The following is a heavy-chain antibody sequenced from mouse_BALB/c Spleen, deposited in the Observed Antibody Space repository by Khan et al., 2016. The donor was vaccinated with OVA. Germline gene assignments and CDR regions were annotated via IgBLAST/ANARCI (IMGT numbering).Heavy chain of an antibody. Sequence: QVQLKESGPGLVQPSQSLSITCTVSGFSLANYSVHWVRQSPGKGLEWLGVIWSAGSTDYNADFISRLTISKDNSSSHVFFKLNSLQPTDTSIFYCARRGYDYGWGAVFAYWGQGTLVTVSA. CDR3: ARRGYDYGWGAVFAY. D-gene: IGHD2-4*01. CDR2: IWSAGST. V-gene: IGHV2-2*02. J-gene: IGHJ3*01. CDR1: GFSLANYS.